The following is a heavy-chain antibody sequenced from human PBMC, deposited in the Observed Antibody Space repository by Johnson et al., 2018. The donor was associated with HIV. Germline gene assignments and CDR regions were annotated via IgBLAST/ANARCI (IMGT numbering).Heavy chain of an antibody. CDR3: EKGGRCDALDM. J-gene: IGHJ3*02. CDR1: GFTFANYG. D-gene: IGHD3-10*01. Sequence: QMLLVESGGGVVQPGESLRLSCAASGFTFANYGMHWVRQAPGKGLEWVAFTAHDESITHYADSVKGRFTMSRDNSKSTLNLQMNSLRAEDTAVYYCEKGGRCDALDMWGQDKMVSVS. V-gene: IGHV3-30*02. CDR2: TAHDESIT.